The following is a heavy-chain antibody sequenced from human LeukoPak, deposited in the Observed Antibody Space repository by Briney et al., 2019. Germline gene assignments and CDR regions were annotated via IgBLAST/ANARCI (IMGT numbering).Heavy chain of an antibody. J-gene: IGHJ4*02. V-gene: IGHV4-34*01. CDR2: INHSGST. Sequence: PAETLSLTCAVYGGSFSGYYWSWIRQPPGKGLEWIGEINHSGSTNYNPSLKSRVTISVDTSKNQFSLKLSSVTAADTAVYYCARGTMTTVTYYFDYWGQGTLVTVSS. CDR1: GGSFSGYY. D-gene: IGHD4-17*01. CDR3: ARGTMTTVTYYFDY.